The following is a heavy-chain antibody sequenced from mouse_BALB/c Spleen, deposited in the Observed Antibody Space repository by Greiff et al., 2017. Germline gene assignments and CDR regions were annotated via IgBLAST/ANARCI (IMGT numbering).Heavy chain of an antibody. V-gene: IGHV7-3*02. J-gene: IGHJ3*01. CDR1: GFTFTDYY. CDR2: IRNKANGYTT. Sequence: EVMLVESGGGLVQPGGSLRLSCATSGFTFTDYYMSWVRQPPGKALEWLGFIRNKANGYTTEYSSSVKGRFTISRDNSQSIIYLHMNTLRAEDSATYYCGRDSYDYDSWMAYWGQGTLVTVSA. CDR3: GRDSYDYDSWMAY. D-gene: IGHD2-4*01.